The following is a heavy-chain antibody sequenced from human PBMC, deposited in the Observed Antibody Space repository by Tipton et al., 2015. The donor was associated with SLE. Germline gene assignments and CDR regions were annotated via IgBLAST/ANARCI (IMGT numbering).Heavy chain of an antibody. Sequence: SLRLSCAASGFTFTDHYMDWVRQAPGKGLEWIGPDTEKGTKYSIEEAASMTGRFIVSRDDSKNSLQLQINSLKAEDTAVYYCARRATGIRGAFDVWGQGTTVIVSS. CDR3: ARRATGIRGAFDV. J-gene: IGHJ3*01. CDR2: DTEKGTKYSI. D-gene: IGHD6-13*01. CDR1: GFTFTDHY. V-gene: IGHV3-72*01.